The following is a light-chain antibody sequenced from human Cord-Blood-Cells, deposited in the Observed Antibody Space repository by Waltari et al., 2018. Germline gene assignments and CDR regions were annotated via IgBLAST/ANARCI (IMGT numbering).Light chain of an antibody. CDR1: SSDVGSYNL. V-gene: IGLV2-23*03. CDR3: CSYAGSSTFVV. J-gene: IGLJ2*01. Sequence: QFALTQSASVSVSPGQSITISCTGTSSDVGSYNLVSWYQQHPGKAPKLMIYEGSKWPSGVSNRFSGSKSGNTASLTISGLQAEDEADYYCCSYAGSSTFVVFGGGTKLTVL. CDR2: EGS.